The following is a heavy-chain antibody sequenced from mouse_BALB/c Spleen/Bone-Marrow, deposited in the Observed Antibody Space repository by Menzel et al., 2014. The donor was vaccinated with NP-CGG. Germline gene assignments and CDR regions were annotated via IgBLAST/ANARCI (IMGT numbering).Heavy chain of an antibody. V-gene: IGHV1S81*02. CDR3: ARDWDEAYYFDY. J-gene: IGHJ2*01. D-gene: IGHD4-1*01. Sequence: QVQLQQPGAELVKPGASVKLSCKASGYTFTSYWMHWVKQRPGRGLEWIGEINPSNGRTNYNEKFKSKASLTVDKSSSTAYMQLSSLTSEDSAVYYCARDWDEAYYFDYWGQGTTLTVSS. CDR2: INPSNGRT. CDR1: GYTFTSYW.